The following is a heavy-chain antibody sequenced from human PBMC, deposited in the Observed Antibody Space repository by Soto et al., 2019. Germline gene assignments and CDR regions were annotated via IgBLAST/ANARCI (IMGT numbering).Heavy chain of an antibody. J-gene: IGHJ4*02. CDR1: GGSITTGGSY. CDR3: ARARCQVLYGQPYFDS. CDR2: IYHSGNT. D-gene: IGHD3-10*01. Sequence: QVQLQESGPGLVKPSQTLSLTCTVSGGSITTGGSYWSWIRQHPGKGLEWIGNIYHSGNTYYNPSLKSRLTISVDTSKNHFSLMVDSVTAADTAVYYCARARCQVLYGQPYFDSWGQGALVTVSS. V-gene: IGHV4-31*03.